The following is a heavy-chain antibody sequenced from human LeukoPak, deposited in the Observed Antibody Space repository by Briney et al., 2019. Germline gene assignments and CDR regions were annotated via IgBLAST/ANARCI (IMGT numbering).Heavy chain of an antibody. D-gene: IGHD6-19*01. CDR3: ARSAGTVHPNWFDS. CDR1: GGSISSRNW. Sequence: SETLSLTCTVSGGSISSRNWWSWVRQPPGKGLEWIGEIYHSGDTKYNLSLKSRVTISVDSSNNQFSLKLSSVTAADTAVYYCARSAGTVHPNWFDSWGQGTLVTVSS. CDR2: IYHSGDT. J-gene: IGHJ5*01. V-gene: IGHV4-4*02.